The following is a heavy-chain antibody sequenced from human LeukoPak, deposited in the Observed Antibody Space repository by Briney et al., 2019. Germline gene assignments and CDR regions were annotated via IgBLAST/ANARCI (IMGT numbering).Heavy chain of an antibody. CDR2: INPNSGGT. CDR1: GYTFTGYY. CDR3: ARRGGYGDLPDAFDI. V-gene: IGHV1-2*02. D-gene: IGHD4-17*01. Sequence: ASVKVSCKASGYTFTGYYMHWVRQAPGQGLEWMGWINPNSGGTNYAQKFQGRVTMTRDTSISTAYMELGRLRSDDTAVYYCARRGGYGDLPDAFDIWGQGTMVTVSS. J-gene: IGHJ3*02.